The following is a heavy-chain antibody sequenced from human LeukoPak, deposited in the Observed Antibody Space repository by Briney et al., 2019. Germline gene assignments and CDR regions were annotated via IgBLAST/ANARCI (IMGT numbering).Heavy chain of an antibody. J-gene: IGHJ4*02. V-gene: IGHV4-39*01. CDR1: GGSISSSTYY. CDR2: VYYTRST. CDR3: ARGVVGATVDY. D-gene: IGHD1-26*01. Sequence: SETLSLTCTVSGGSISSSTYYWGWIRQPPGKGLEWVVSVYYTRSTYYNPPLKSRVTISVDTSKNQFSLKLTSVTASDTAVYYCARGVVGATVDYWGQGTLVTVSS.